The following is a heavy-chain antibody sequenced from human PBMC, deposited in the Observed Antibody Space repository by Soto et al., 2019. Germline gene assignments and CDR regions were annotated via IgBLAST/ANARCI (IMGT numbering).Heavy chain of an antibody. V-gene: IGHV3-7*01. J-gene: IGHJ6*03. CDR1: GFTFSSYW. D-gene: IGHD3-10*01. CDR3: ASNTYYYGSGSNYNPAHYYYMDV. CDR2: IKQDGSEK. Sequence: GGSLRLSCAASGFTFSSYWMTWVRQAPGKGLEWVACIKQDGSEKYYVDSVKGRFAISRDNAKNSLYLQMNSLRAEDTAVYYCASNTYYYGSGSNYNPAHYYYMDVWGKGTTVTVSS.